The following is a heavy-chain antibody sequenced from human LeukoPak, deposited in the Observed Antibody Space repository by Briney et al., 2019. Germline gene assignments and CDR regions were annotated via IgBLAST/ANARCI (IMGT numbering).Heavy chain of an antibody. CDR2: IYSSGST. D-gene: IGHD4-23*01. CDR3: ARDATVADDAFDI. CDR1: GGSISSSYYY. J-gene: IGHJ3*02. Sequence: SETLSLTCTVSGGSISSSYYYWGWIRQPPGKGLEWIGSIYSSGSTYYNPSLKSRVTISVDTSKNQFSLKLSSVTAADTAVYYCARDATVADDAFDIWGQGTMVTVSS. V-gene: IGHV4-39*07.